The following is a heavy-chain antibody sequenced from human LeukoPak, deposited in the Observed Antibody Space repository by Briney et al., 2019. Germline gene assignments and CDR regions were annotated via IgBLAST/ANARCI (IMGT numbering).Heavy chain of an antibody. D-gene: IGHD2-2*01. CDR1: GYTLSELS. Sequence: ASVKVSCKVSGYTLSELSMHWVRQAPGEGLEWMGGFDSADGETIYAQKFQGRVSMTEDTSTDTAYMELSSLRSEDTAVYYCANLLLEIAVGSGVHGRDVWGQGTTVTVSS. J-gene: IGHJ6*02. V-gene: IGHV1-24*01. CDR3: ANLLLEIAVGSGVHGRDV. CDR2: FDSADGET.